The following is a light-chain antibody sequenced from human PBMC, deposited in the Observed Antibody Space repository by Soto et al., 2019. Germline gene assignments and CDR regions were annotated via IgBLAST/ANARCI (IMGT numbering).Light chain of an antibody. Sequence: HSVLTQPPSASGTPGQRVTISCSGSRSNIESNTVTWYQQLPGTAPKLVIYSNYDRPSGVPDRFSGSTSGTSASLVIRGLEAEDEADYYCAAWDDILNGYVFGGGTKVTVL. V-gene: IGLV1-44*01. CDR2: SNY. CDR3: AAWDDILNGYV. CDR1: RSNIESNT. J-gene: IGLJ1*01.